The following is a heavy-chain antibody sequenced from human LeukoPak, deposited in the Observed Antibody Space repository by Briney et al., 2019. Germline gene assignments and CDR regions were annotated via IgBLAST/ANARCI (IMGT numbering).Heavy chain of an antibody. D-gene: IGHD3-22*01. CDR2: IYPTGNT. CDR3: ARLKFYDSTGYSPGYYMDV. Sequence: SETLSLTCSVSGGAVISYYWSWIRQPAGKGPEWIGRIYPTGNTDYNPSLKTRVTMSTDLSKKQFSLRLRSVTAADTAVYYCARLKFYDSTGYSPGYYMDVWGKGTAVTVSS. J-gene: IGHJ6*03. V-gene: IGHV4-4*07. CDR1: GGAVISYY.